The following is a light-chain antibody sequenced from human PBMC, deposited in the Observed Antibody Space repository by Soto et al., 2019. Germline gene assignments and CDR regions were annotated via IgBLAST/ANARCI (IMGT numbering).Light chain of an antibody. CDR2: GAS. V-gene: IGKV3-15*01. Sequence: EIVMTQSPATLSVSPGERATVSCRASQSVSSNLAWYQQKPGQAPRLLIYGASTRATGIPARFSGSGSGTEFTLTISSLQSEDFAVYYCQQYNNWPPEYTFGQGTKLESK. CDR1: QSVSSN. CDR3: QQYNNWPPEYT. J-gene: IGKJ2*01.